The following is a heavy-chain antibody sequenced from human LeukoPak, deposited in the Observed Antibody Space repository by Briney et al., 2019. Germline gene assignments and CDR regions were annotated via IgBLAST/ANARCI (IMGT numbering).Heavy chain of an antibody. D-gene: IGHD3-22*01. Sequence: PSETLSLTCTVSGGSISSSSYYWGWIRQPPGKGLEWIGSIYYSGSTYYNPSLKSRVTISVDTSKNQFSLKLSSVTAADTAVYYCARHVGGNEYYYDSSGYGPFDYWGQGTLVTVS. CDR3: ARHVGGNEYYYDSSGYGPFDY. CDR2: IYYSGST. J-gene: IGHJ4*02. CDR1: GGSISSSSYY. V-gene: IGHV4-39*01.